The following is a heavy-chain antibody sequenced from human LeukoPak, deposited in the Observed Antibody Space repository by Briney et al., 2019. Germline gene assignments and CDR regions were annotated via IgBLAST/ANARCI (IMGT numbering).Heavy chain of an antibody. CDR1: GFTVSSNY. D-gene: IGHD6-13*01. V-gene: IGHV3-66*01. CDR2: IYSGGST. CDR3: AKDAAGPEY. J-gene: IGHJ4*02. Sequence: GGSLRLSCAASGFTVSSNYMSRVRQAPGKGLEWVSVIYSGGSTYYADSVKGRFTIFGDNSNNTLFLQMNSLRAEDTAVYYCAKDAAGPEYWGQGTLVTVSS.